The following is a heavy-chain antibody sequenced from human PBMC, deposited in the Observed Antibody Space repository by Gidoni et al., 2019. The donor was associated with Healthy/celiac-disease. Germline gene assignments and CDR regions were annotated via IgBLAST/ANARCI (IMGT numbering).Heavy chain of an antibody. Sequence: QVQLQESGPRLVKPSETLSRTCTVSGGSISSYYWSWIRQPPGKGLEWIGYIYYSGSTNYSPSLKSRVTISVDTSKNQFSLKLTSVTAADTAVYYCARGEHLGWFDPWGQGTLVTVSS. J-gene: IGHJ5*02. CDR1: GGSISSYY. V-gene: IGHV4-59*01. CDR3: ARGEHLGWFDP. CDR2: IYYSGST.